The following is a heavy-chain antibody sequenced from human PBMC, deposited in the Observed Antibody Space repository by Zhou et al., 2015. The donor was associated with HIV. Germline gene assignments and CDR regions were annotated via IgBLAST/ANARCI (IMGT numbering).Heavy chain of an antibody. CDR1: GGTFGYYG. Sequence: QVQLVQSGAEVKKPGSSVKVSCLASGGTFGYYGISWVRQAPGQGLEWMGGIIPVFGTANYAQRFQGRVTLTADRSTNTAYMEMRSLRSEDTAVYYCARDRGGXRPDWRYFDLWGRGTLVSVSS. D-gene: IGHD3/OR15-3a*01. J-gene: IGHJ2*01. CDR2: IIPVFGTA. V-gene: IGHV1-69*06. CDR3: ARDRGGXRPDWRYFDL.